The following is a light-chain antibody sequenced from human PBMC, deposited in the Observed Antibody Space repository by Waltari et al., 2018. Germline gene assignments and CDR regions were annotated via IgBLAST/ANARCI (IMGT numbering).Light chain of an antibody. CDR1: QSVNRN. CDR3: QQYNKWPQT. CDR2: DAS. Sequence: EIVMTQSPDPLSVSPGARATLSCGASQSVNRNLAWYQQKPGQAPRLLIYDASTRATGLPARFSGSGSGTEFTLTISSLQSEDSAVYYCQQYNKWPQTFGQGTKVEIK. J-gene: IGKJ1*01. V-gene: IGKV3-15*01.